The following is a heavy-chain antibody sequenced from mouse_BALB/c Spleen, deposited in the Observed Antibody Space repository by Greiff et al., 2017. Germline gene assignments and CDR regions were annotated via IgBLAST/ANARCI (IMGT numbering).Heavy chain of an antibody. J-gene: IGHJ2*01. CDR2: INPGSGGT. V-gene: IGHV1-54*01. Sequence: VQLQQSGAELVRPGTSVKVSCKASGYAFTNYLIEWVKQRPGQGLEWIGVINPGSGGTNYNEKFKGKATLTADKSSSTAYMQLSSLTSDDSAVYFCASAGGFYYGYDRGFDYWGQGTTLTVSS. CDR1: GYAFTNYL. CDR3: ASAGGFYYGYDRGFDY. D-gene: IGHD2-2*01.